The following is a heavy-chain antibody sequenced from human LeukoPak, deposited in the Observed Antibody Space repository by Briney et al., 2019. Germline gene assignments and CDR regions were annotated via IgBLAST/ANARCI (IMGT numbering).Heavy chain of an antibody. CDR3: ARGVPKGIAAAGESDY. Sequence: SETLSLTCAVYGGSFSGYYWSWIRQPPGKGLEWIGEINHSGSTNYNPSLKSRVTISVDTSKNQFSLKLSSVTAADTAVYYCARGVPKGIAAAGESDYWGQGTLVTVSS. CDR2: INHSGST. CDR1: GGSFSGYY. J-gene: IGHJ4*02. V-gene: IGHV4-34*01. D-gene: IGHD6-13*01.